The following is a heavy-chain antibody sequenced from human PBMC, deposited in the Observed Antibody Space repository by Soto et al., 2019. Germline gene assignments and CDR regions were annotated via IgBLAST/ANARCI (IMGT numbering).Heavy chain of an antibody. CDR2: ISAYNGNT. CDR3: ARDLYVDIVATIVDY. CDR1: GYTLTSYG. J-gene: IGHJ4*02. V-gene: IGHV1-18*01. Sequence: QVQLVQSGAEVKKPGASVKVSCKASGYTLTSYGISWVRQAPGQGLEWRGWISAYNGNTNHAQKLQGRVTMTTDTSTSTGDMELRSLRSDDTAVYYCARDLYVDIVATIVDYWGQGTLVTVSS. D-gene: IGHD5-12*01.